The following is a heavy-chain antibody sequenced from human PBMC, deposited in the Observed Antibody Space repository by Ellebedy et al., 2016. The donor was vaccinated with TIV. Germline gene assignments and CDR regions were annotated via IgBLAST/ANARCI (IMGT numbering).Heavy chain of an antibody. V-gene: IGHV1-2*04. D-gene: IGHD4-17*01. CDR2: INPNSSGT. Sequence: AASVKVSCKASGYTFTHYYIHSVRQAPGQGLAWMGWINPNSSGTNYAQRFQGWVTMPRDTSISTAYMELSRLRSDDTALYYCARDGAVTTVFDNWGQGTLVTVSS. CDR1: GYTFTHYY. J-gene: IGHJ4*02. CDR3: ARDGAVTTVFDN.